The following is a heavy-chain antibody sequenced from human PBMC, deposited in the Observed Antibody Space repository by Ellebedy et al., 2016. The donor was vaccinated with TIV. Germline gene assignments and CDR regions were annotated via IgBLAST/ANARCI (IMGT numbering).Heavy chain of an antibody. CDR2: IYYSGST. D-gene: IGHD2-8*01. Sequence: MPSETLSLTCTVSGGFISSNNSSWGWIRQPPGKGLEWIGNIYYSGSTYHSPSLKSRVTISVDTSKNQFSLKLSSVTAADTAVYYCARTFSPHCSSGVCYMAYYFDYWGQGTLVTVSS. J-gene: IGHJ4*02. CDR1: GGFISSNNSS. CDR3: ARTFSPHCSSGVCYMAYYFDY. V-gene: IGHV4-39*01.